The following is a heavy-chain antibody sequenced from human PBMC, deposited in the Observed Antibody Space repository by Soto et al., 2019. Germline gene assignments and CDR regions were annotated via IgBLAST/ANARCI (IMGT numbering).Heavy chain of an antibody. CDR1: GGSISSYY. V-gene: IGHV4-59*01. Sequence: QVQLQESGPGLVKPSETLSLTCTVSGGSISSYYWSWIRQPPGKGLEWIGYIYYSGSTNYNPSLKSRVTISVDTSKTQFSLKLSSVTAADTAVYYCASAKVSYGGNSNFDYWGQGTLVTVSS. CDR2: IYYSGST. CDR3: ASAKVSYGGNSNFDY. J-gene: IGHJ4*02. D-gene: IGHD4-17*01.